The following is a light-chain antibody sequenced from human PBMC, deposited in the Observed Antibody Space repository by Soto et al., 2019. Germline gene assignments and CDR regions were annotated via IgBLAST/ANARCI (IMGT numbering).Light chain of an antibody. V-gene: IGKV3-15*01. CDR3: QQYNNWPPWT. J-gene: IGKJ1*01. Sequence: EILLTQSPATLSLSPGERATLSCRASQSVGSELGWYQQKPGQAPRLLIYGASTRATGIPARFSGSGSGTEFTLTISSLQSEDFAVYYCQQYNNWPPWTFGQGTKVDIK. CDR1: QSVGSE. CDR2: GAS.